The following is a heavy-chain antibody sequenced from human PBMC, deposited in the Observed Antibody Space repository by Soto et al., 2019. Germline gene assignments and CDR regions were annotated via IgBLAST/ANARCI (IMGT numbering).Heavy chain of an antibody. CDR2: ISYSGST. Sequence: SLSLTCTVSGVSVSSAGYYWTWIRQPPGKGLEWMGYISYSGSTYYNPSLKSRVTISLDTSKSQFSLKLTSVTAADTAVYYCVRFVNYYYYGVGVWGQGTTVAVSS. V-gene: IGHV4-31*03. CDR3: VRFVNYYYYGVGV. J-gene: IGHJ6*02. D-gene: IGHD2-21*01. CDR1: GVSVSSAGYY.